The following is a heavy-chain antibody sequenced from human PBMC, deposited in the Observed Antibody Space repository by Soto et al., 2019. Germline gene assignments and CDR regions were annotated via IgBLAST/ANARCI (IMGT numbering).Heavy chain of an antibody. CDR2: IIPIFGTA. CDR3: ASRPYSYGPFDY. D-gene: IGHD5-18*01. J-gene: IGHJ4*02. CDR1: GGTFSSYA. Sequence: GASVKVSCKASGGTFSSYAISWVRQAPGQGLEWMGGIIPIFGTANYAQKFQGRVTITADESTSTAYMELSSLRSEDTAVYYCASRPYSYGPFDYWGQGTMVTVS. V-gene: IGHV1-69*13.